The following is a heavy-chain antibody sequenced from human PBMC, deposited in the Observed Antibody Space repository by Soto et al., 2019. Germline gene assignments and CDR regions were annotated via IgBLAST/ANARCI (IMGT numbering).Heavy chain of an antibody. J-gene: IGHJ6*02. V-gene: IGHV4-34*01. CDR2: INPSGST. Sequence: SETLSLTCAVYGGSFSGYYWSWIRQPPGKGLEWIGEINPSGSTNYNPSLKSRVTISVDTSKNQFSLKLSSVTAADTAVYYCARSEGGVTMVRGVMYYYYYGMDVWGQGTTVT. D-gene: IGHD3-10*01. CDR1: GGSFSGYY. CDR3: ARSEGGVTMVRGVMYYYYYGMDV.